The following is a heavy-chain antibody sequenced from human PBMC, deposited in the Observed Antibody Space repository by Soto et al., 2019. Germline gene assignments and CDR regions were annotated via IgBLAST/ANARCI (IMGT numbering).Heavy chain of an antibody. Sequence: ASVKVACKASGYTCTSYDMHWVRQAPGQGLEWMGIINPSGGSTSYAQKFQGRVTMTRDTSTSTVYMELSSLRSEDTAVYYCASPLCYYGSGSYYTMGYWGQGTLVTVSS. V-gene: IGHV1-46*03. CDR2: INPSGGST. D-gene: IGHD3-10*01. J-gene: IGHJ4*02. CDR1: GYTCTSYD. CDR3: ASPLCYYGSGSYYTMGY.